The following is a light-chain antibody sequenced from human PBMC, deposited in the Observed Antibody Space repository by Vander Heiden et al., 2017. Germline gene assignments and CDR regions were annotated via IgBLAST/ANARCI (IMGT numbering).Light chain of an antibody. CDR3: RRNDNLPLT. J-gene: IGKJ4*01. V-gene: IGKV1-33*01. Sequence: DIQMIQSPSSLSASVGDRVTNTCQASQDISNYLNWYPQKQGKGPNLLIYDTCDSETAVPSRFSGSGSETEFTLSISEPQPVALATCYCRRNDNLPLTFGGGTKVEIK. CDR2: DTC. CDR1: QDISNY.